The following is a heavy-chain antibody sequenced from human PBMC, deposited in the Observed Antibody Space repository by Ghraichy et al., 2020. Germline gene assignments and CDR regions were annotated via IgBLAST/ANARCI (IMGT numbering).Heavy chain of an antibody. CDR3: SRGAGWYDF. CDR2: INYTGRT. V-gene: IGHV4-59*01. CDR1: GGSMSSDA. D-gene: IGHD4/OR15-4a*01. J-gene: IGHJ5*01. Sequence: SQTLSLTCTVSGGSMSSDAWSWIRQPPGKGLEWIAYINYTGRTNYNPSLRGRVTISADMSENPFSLKLNSVTAADTAVYCCSRGAGWYDFWGQGTLVTVSS.